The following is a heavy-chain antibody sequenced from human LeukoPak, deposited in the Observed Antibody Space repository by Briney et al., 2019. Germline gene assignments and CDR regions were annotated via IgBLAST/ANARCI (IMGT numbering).Heavy chain of an antibody. Sequence: SETLSLTCTVSGGSISSYYWSRIRQPPGKGLEWIGYIHHSGSTNYKPSLKSRVTISVDTSKNQFSLKLSSVTAADTAIYYCARAGYSYGIISYFDSWGQGTLVTVSS. CDR2: IHHSGST. CDR1: GGSISSYY. CDR3: ARAGYSYGIISYFDS. D-gene: IGHD5-18*01. V-gene: IGHV4-4*09. J-gene: IGHJ4*02.